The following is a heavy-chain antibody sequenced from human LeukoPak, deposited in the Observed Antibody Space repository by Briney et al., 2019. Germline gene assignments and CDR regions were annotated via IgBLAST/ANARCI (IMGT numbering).Heavy chain of an antibody. CDR2: ITGSGRYT. CDR1: GSRFDSPA. V-gene: IGHV3-23*01. CDR3: ARGPLTSSNYYMDV. D-gene: IGHD4/OR15-4a*01. Sequence: GGSLRLSCAASGSRFDSPATNWVRQAPGKGMECISAITGSGRYTYYKDSVKGRFTISRDNSKNTLFLQMSSLRAEDTAVYYCARGPLTSSNYYMDVWGRGTTVTVSS. J-gene: IGHJ6*03.